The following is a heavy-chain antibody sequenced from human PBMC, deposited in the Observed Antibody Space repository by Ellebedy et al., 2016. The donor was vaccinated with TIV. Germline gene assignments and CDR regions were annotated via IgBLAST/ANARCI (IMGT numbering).Heavy chain of an antibody. CDR1: GASLSDYY. Sequence: SETLSLXXAVYGASLSDYYWTWIRQPPGKGLEWIGEINQSGSANYNPSLNSRITMSVDTSKKQFSLKVNNVTAADTAVYYCARRGYGSGTYKWFDPWGQGTLVTVSS. D-gene: IGHD3-10*01. CDR2: INQSGSA. CDR3: ARRGYGSGTYKWFDP. J-gene: IGHJ5*02. V-gene: IGHV4-34*01.